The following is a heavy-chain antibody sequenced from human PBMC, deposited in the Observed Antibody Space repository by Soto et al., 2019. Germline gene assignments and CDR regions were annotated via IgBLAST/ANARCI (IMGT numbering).Heavy chain of an antibody. J-gene: IGHJ4*02. D-gene: IGHD7-27*01. CDR1: NGSIGSNNW. CDR2: IHHSGST. V-gene: IGHV4-4*02. CDR3: ARLFHWAGFDN. Sequence: SETLSLTCAVSNGSIGSNNWWSWVRQPPGKGLEWIGEIHHSGSTQYNPSLKSRVSMSLDKSRNQFSLNLSSVTAADTAVYYCARLFHWAGFDNWGQGTLVTVSS.